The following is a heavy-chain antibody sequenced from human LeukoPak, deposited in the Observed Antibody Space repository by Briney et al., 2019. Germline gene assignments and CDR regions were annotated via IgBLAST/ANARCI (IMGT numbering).Heavy chain of an antibody. D-gene: IGHD3-22*01. CDR1: GYSFTGYY. Sequence: ASVKVSCKASGYSFTGYYIHWVRQAPGQGLEWMGGINPKSGGTNYARKFQGGITMTRDTSITTTYMELSRLRSDDTAVYYCARVTYYDSSGYHGNAFDIWGQGTMVTVSS. J-gene: IGHJ3*02. V-gene: IGHV1-2*02. CDR3: ARVTYYDSSGYHGNAFDI. CDR2: INPKSGGT.